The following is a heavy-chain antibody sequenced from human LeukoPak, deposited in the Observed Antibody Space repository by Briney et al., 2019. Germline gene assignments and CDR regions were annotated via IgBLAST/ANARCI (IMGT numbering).Heavy chain of an antibody. V-gene: IGHV3-74*01. Sequence: PGGSLRLSCAASGFTFSSYWMHWVRQAPGKGLVWVSRINSDGSSTSYADSVKGRFTISRDNAKNTLYLQMNSLRAGDSAVYYCARGLRFGESAVYWGQGTLVTVSS. CDR1: GFTFSSYW. CDR3: ARGLRFGESAVY. D-gene: IGHD3-10*01. J-gene: IGHJ4*02. CDR2: INSDGSST.